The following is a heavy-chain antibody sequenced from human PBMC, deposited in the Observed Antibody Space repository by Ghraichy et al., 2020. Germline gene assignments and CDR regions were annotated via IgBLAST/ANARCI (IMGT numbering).Heavy chain of an antibody. CDR1: GFTFGSYD. V-gene: IGHV3-13*01. CDR2: IGTGGDT. J-gene: IGHJ4*02. CDR3: ARGLAVAPHYFYY. Sequence: GGSLRLSCVASGFTFGSYDMHWVRQVAGKGLEWVSGIGTGGDTFYVDSVKGRFSIPRENAKNSVYLQMNSLRVGDTAGYYCARGLAVAPHYFYYWGQGTLVTVSS. D-gene: IGHD2-2*01.